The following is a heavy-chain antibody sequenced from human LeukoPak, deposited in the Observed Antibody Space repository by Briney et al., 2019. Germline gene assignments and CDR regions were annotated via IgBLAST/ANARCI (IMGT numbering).Heavy chain of an antibody. Sequence: GGSLRLSCTGSGFTFGHYALAWVRQAPGKGLEWLGFIRSQAYGGTIEYAASVKGRFSISRDNSKSIADLQINSLKTEDTAVYYCARGDNWFDPWGQGTLVTVSS. CDR3: ARGDNWFDP. CDR2: IRSQAYGGTI. D-gene: IGHD2-21*01. V-gene: IGHV3-49*04. J-gene: IGHJ5*02. CDR1: GFTFGHYA.